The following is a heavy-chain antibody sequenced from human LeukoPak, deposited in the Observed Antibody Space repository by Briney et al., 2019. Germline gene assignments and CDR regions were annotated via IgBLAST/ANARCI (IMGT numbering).Heavy chain of an antibody. CDR3: ARTPLFTIFGVVIIRYYFDY. D-gene: IGHD3-3*01. J-gene: IGHJ4*02. V-gene: IGHV4-34*01. CDR2: INHSGST. CDR1: GGSISSYY. Sequence: NPSETLSLTCTVSGGSISSYYWSWIRQPPGKGLEWIGEINHSGSTNYNPSLKSRVTISVDTSKNQFSLKLSSVTAADTAVYYCARTPLFTIFGVVIIRYYFDYWGQGTLVTVSS.